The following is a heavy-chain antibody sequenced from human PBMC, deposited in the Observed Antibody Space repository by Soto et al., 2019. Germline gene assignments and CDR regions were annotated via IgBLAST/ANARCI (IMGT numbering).Heavy chain of an antibody. CDR2: TSYTETT. D-gene: IGHD3-10*01. J-gene: IGHJ5*02. CDR1: GVSVSTSY. V-gene: IGHV4-59*02. CDR3: ATSVVRGHWFGP. Sequence: SETLSLTCSVSGVSVSTSYWSWIRRPPGKGLEWIGYTSYTETTNYNPSLKSRVTLSLDASKNQFSLKLTSATAADTAVYYCATSVVRGHWFGPWGQGTLVTVSS.